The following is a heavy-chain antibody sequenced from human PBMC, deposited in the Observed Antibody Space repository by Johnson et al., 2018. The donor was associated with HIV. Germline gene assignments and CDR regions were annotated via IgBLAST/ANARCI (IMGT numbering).Heavy chain of an antibody. D-gene: IGHD5-24*01. Sequence: EVQLVESGGGVVQPGRSLRLSCAVSGFTFSSYAIHWVRQAPGKGLEYVSSISSNGGSTYYANSVKGRFTISRDNSKNTLYLQMGSLRAEDMAVYYCARVGDGNNKNAFDIWGQGTMVTVSS. CDR3: ARVGDGNNKNAFDI. CDR1: GFTFSSYA. V-gene: IGHV3-64*01. J-gene: IGHJ3*02. CDR2: ISSNGGST.